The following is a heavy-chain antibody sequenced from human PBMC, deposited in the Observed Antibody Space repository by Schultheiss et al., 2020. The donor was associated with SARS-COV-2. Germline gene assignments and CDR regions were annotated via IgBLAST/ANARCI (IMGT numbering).Heavy chain of an antibody. Sequence: SETLSLTCAVSGGSISSSNWWSWVRQPPGTGLEWIGEIYHSGSTNYNPSLKSRVTISVDTSKNQFSLKLSSVTAADTAVYYCARLVLVAATPLANYYYGMEVCGRGATVTV. J-gene: IGHJ6*02. D-gene: IGHD2-15*01. V-gene: IGHV4-4*02. CDR3: ARLVLVAATPLANYYYGMEV. CDR2: IYHSGST. CDR1: GGSISSSNW.